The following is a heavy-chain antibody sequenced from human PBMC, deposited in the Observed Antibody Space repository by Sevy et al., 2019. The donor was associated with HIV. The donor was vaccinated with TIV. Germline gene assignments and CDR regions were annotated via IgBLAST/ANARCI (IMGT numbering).Heavy chain of an antibody. CDR3: VRAADYYDRGGANCDS. CDR1: GFSFSKYG. V-gene: IGHV3-33*01. CDR2: VCYDGSSE. D-gene: IGHD3-22*01. J-gene: IGHJ4*02. Sequence: GGSLRLSCAASGFSFSKYGMHWVRQAPGKGLEWVALVCYDGSSEDYADSVKGRFTISRDNSNNTLYLQVNSLRAEDTAVYYCVRAADYYDRGGANCDSWGQGTLVTVSS.